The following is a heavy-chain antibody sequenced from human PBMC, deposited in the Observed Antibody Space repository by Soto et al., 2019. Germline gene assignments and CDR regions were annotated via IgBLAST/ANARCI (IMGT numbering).Heavy chain of an antibody. CDR1: GFTFSDYD. Sequence: GGSLRLSCAASGFTFSDYDMHWVRQATGKSLEWVSAIGTPGDTYYTGSVKGRFTISRENAKNSLYLQMNSLRPGDTAVYFCARDLGTGSGSYYNVFDNWGQGTLVTVSS. V-gene: IGHV3-13*04. CDR3: ARDLGTGSGSYYNVFDN. D-gene: IGHD3-10*01. CDR2: IGTPGDT. J-gene: IGHJ4*01.